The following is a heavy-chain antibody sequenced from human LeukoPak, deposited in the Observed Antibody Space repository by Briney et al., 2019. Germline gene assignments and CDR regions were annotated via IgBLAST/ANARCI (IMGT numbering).Heavy chain of an antibody. CDR2: IYYSGST. V-gene: IGHV4-59*08. D-gene: IGHD1-26*01. CDR1: GGSISSYY. J-gene: IGHJ4*02. CDR3: ARQPARLFTYSGNFHFDY. Sequence: SETLSLTCTVSGGSISSYYWSWIRQPPGKGLEWIGYIYYSGSTNYNPSLKSRVTISVDTSKNQFSLKLTSVTAADTAMYYCARQPARLFTYSGNFHFDYWGQGTLVTVSS.